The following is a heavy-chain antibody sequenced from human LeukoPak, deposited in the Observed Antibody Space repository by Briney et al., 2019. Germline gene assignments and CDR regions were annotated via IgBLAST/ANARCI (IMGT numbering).Heavy chain of an antibody. V-gene: IGHV1-8*03. CDR3: ARYCSSTSCYRDTAMAQVMDV. CDR2: MNPNSGNT. CDR1: GYTFTSYD. Sequence: ASVKVSCKASGYTFTSYDINWVRQATGQGLEWMGWMNPNSGNTGYAQKFQGRVTITRNTSISTAYMELSSLRSEDTAVYYCARYCSSTSCYRDTAMAQVMDVWGKGTTVTVSS. D-gene: IGHD2-2*02. J-gene: IGHJ6*03.